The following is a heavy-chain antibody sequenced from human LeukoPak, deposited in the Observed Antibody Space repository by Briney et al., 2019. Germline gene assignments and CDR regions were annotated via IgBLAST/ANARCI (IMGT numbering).Heavy chain of an antibody. CDR2: IRYDGSNK. D-gene: IGHD2/OR15-2a*01. V-gene: IGHV3-30*02. CDR1: GFTFSSYG. CDR3: AKDSGPFDY. Sequence: PGGSLRLSCAASGFTFSSYGMHWVRQAPGKGLEWVAFIRYDGSNKYYAESVKGRFTISRDNSKNTLYLQMNSLRAEDTAVYYCAKDSGPFDYWGQGTLVTVSS. J-gene: IGHJ4*02.